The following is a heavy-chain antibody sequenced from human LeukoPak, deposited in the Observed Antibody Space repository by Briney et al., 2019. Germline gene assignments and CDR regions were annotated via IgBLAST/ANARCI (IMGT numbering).Heavy chain of an antibody. J-gene: IGHJ4*02. Sequence: SETLSLTSTVSGGSISSGDYYWSWIRQPPGKGLEWIGYIYYSGSTYYNPSLKSRVTRSVDTSKNQFSLKLSSVTAADTAVYYCARFAGSHRGVFDYWGQGTLVTVSS. V-gene: IGHV4-30-4*01. D-gene: IGHD3-16*01. CDR2: IYYSGST. CDR3: ARFAGSHRGVFDY. CDR1: GGSISSGDYY.